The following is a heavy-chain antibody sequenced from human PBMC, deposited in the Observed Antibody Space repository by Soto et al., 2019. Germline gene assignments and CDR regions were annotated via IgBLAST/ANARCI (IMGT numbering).Heavy chain of an antibody. CDR3: ARDRIVVVTATTYYYGMDV. CDR1: RVAFSKFI. CDR2: INPSGGST. Sequence: ASVKVSCKASRVAFSKFIVTWVRQAPGQGLEWMGIINPSGGSTSYAQKFQGRVTMTRDTSTSTVYMELSSLRSEDTAVYYCARDRIVVVTATTYYYGMDVWGQGTTVTVSS. D-gene: IGHD2-21*02. J-gene: IGHJ6*02. V-gene: IGHV1-46*01.